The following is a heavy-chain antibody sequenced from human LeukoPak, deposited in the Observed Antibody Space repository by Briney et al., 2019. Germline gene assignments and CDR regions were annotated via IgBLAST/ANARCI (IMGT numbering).Heavy chain of an antibody. Sequence: SETLSLTCAVYGGSFSGYYWSWIRQPPGKGLEWIGQINHNGNTNYNPSLKSRVTISADTSKNQFSLKVSSVTAADTAVYYCARGSSNYYDSSEEFDYWGQGTLVTVSS. D-gene: IGHD3-22*01. J-gene: IGHJ4*02. CDR3: ARGSSNYYDSSEEFDY. V-gene: IGHV4-34*01. CDR1: GGSFSGYY. CDR2: INHNGNT.